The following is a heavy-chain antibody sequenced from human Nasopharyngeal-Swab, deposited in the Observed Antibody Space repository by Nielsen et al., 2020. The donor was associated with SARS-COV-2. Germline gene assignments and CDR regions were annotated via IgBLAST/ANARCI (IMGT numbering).Heavy chain of an antibody. D-gene: IGHD6-19*01. CDR2: TYYRSKWYN. Sequence: LTCAISGDSVSSNSAAWNWIRQSPSRGLEWLGRTYYRSKWYNDYAVSVKSRITINPDTSKNQFSLQLNSVTPEDTAVYHCAREEQWLVRGEVYYYYGMDVWGQGTTVTVSS. CDR3: AREEQWLVRGEVYYYYGMDV. J-gene: IGHJ6*02. CDR1: GDSVSSNSAA. V-gene: IGHV6-1*01.